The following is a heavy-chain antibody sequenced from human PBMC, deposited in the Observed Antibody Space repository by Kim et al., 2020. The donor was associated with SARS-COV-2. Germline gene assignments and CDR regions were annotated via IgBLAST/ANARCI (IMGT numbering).Heavy chain of an antibody. CDR1: GFTFSSYG. CDR3: VATPPDYYYDSSGYG. V-gene: IGHV3-33*01. Sequence: GGSLRLSCAASGFTFSSYGMHWVRPAPGKGREWGAVIWYYGSNKYYADSVKGRFTISRDNSKYTLYLQMKSQRAEDTAVYHSVATPPDYYYDSSGYGWG. J-gene: IGHJ1*01. D-gene: IGHD3-22*01. CDR2: IWYYGSNK.